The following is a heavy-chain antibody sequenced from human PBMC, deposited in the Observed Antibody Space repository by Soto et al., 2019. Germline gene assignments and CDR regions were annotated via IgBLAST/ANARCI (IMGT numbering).Heavy chain of an antibody. D-gene: IGHD3-10*01. Sequence: QVQLVQCGAEVKKPGASVKVSCRASSYSFTSCGISWVRQAHGQGIEWMGWISAYNGNTNYAQKLQGRVTMTTDTSTSTAYMELRSLRSDDTAVYYCARDNGFGESDVWGQGTTVTVSS. J-gene: IGHJ6*02. CDR1: SYSFTSCG. CDR2: ISAYNGNT. V-gene: IGHV1-18*01. CDR3: ARDNGFGESDV.